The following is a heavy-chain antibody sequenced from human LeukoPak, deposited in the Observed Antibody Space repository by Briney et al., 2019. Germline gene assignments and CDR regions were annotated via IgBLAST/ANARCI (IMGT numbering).Heavy chain of an antibody. CDR1: GFTFSSYG. D-gene: IGHD6-13*01. CDR2: ISYDGSNK. CDR3: AKGHSSSWYNTYYYYYGMDV. V-gene: IGHV3-30*18. J-gene: IGHJ6*02. Sequence: GGSLRLSCAASGFTFSSYGMHWVRQAPGKGLEWVAVISYDGSNKYYADSVKGRFTISRDNSKNTLYLQMNSLRAEDTAVYYCAKGHSSSWYNTYYYYYGMDVWGQGTTVTVSS.